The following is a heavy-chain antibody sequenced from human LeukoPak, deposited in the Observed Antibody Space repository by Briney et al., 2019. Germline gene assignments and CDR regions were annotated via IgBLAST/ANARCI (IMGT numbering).Heavy chain of an antibody. D-gene: IGHD6-13*01. V-gene: IGHV3-30*02. CDR2: IRYDGSNK. Sequence: GGSLRLSCAASGFTFSSYGMHWVRQAPGKGLEWVAFIRYDGSNKYYADSVKGRFTISRDNSKNTLYLQMNSLRAEDTAVYYCARWPSSSWYYMDVWGKGTTVTVSS. CDR3: ARWPSSSWYYMDV. CDR1: GFTFSSYG. J-gene: IGHJ6*03.